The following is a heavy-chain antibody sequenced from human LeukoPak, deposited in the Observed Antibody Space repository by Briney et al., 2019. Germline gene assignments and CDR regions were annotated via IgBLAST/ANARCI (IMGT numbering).Heavy chain of an antibody. V-gene: IGHV4-34*01. Sequence: LETLSLTCAVSGGSFTGYYWSWIRQPPGQGLEWIGEINHSGSTNYNPSLKSRVAILVDTAKNQVSLELSAVTAADTAVYYCVYCSRTTCYMARPYYWGQGTLVTVSS. CDR2: INHSGST. D-gene: IGHD2-2*02. CDR1: GGSFTGYY. CDR3: VYCSRTTCYMARPYY. J-gene: IGHJ4*02.